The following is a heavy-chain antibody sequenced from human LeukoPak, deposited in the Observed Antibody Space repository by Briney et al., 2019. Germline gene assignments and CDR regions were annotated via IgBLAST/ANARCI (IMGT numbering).Heavy chain of an antibody. D-gene: IGHD1-26*01. J-gene: IGHJ5*02. CDR3: ARHEYSGSYYGLSWFDP. CDR1: GGSISSSGYY. CDR2: IYYSGST. Sequence: SETLSLTCTVSGGSISSSGYYWGWIRQPPGKGLEGIASIYYSGSTYYNPSLKSRVTISVDTSKNQLSLKLSSLTAADTAVYYCARHEYSGSYYGLSWFDPWGQGTLVTVSS. V-gene: IGHV4-39*01.